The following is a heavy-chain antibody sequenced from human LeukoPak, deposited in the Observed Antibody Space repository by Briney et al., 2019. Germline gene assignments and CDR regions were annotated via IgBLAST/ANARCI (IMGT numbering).Heavy chain of an antibody. D-gene: IGHD2-15*01. CDR3: ARVRSGLHMDV. J-gene: IGHJ6*02. V-gene: IGHV3-7*02. CDR1: GFTFSIYW. Sequence: GGSLRLSCAASGFTFSIYWMSWVRQAPGKGPEWVANIKQDGSEKYYVDSVKGRFTISRDNAKNSLYLQMNSLRAEDTALYYCARVRSGLHMDVWGQGTTVTVSS. CDR2: IKQDGSEK.